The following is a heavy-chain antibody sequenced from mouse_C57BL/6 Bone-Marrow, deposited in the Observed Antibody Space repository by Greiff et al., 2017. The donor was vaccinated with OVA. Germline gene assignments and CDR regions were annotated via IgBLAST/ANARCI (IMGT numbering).Heavy chain of an antibody. J-gene: IGHJ4*01. CDR3: ARKGDYGSSHYAMDY. V-gene: IGHV5-6*01. CDR1: GFTFSSYG. D-gene: IGHD1-1*01. CDR2: ISSGGSYT. Sequence: EVHLVESGGDLVKPGGSLKLSCAASGFTFSSYGMSWVRQTPDKRLEWVATISSGGSYTYYPDSVKGRFTISRDNAKNTLYLQMSSLKSEDTAMYYCARKGDYGSSHYAMDYWGQGTSVTVSS.